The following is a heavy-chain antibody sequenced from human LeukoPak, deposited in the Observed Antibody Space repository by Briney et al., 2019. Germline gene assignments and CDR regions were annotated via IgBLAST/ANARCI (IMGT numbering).Heavy chain of an antibody. Sequence: PSETLSLTCAVYGGFFSGYYWSWIRQPPGKGLEWIGELNHSGSTNYNTSLKSRVTISVDTSKNQFSLKVSSVTAADTAVYYCARWNLAAAGMNAFDIWGQGTMVTVSS. D-gene: IGHD6-13*01. CDR3: ARWNLAAAGMNAFDI. J-gene: IGHJ3*02. CDR2: LNHSGST. V-gene: IGHV4-34*01. CDR1: GGFFSGYY.